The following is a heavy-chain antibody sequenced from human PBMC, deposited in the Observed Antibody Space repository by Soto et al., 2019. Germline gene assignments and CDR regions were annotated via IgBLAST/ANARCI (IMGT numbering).Heavy chain of an antibody. CDR3: ARVGVYYDSSGGTYYFDY. D-gene: IGHD3-22*01. J-gene: IGHJ4*02. Sequence: ASVKVSCKASGYTFTGYYMHWVRQAPGQGLEWMGWINPNSGGTNYAQKFQGRVTMTRDTSISTAYMELSRLRSDDTAVYYCARVGVYYDSSGGTYYFDYWGQGTLVTVSS. CDR1: GYTFTGYY. CDR2: INPNSGGT. V-gene: IGHV1-2*02.